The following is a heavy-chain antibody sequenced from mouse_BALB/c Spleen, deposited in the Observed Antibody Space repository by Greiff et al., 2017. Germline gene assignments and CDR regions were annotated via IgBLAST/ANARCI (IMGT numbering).Heavy chain of an antibody. CDR1: GYGFSSYW. CDR2: IYPGDGDT. J-gene: IGHJ4*01. D-gene: IGHD2-4*01. V-gene: IGHV1-80*01. CDR3: ARRGDYDDGYYAMDY. Sequence: VQLQQSGAELVRPGSSVKISCKASGYGFSSYWMNWVKQRPGQGLEWIGQIYPGDGDTNYNGKFKGKATLTADKSSSTAYMQLSSLTSEDSAVYFCARRGDYDDGYYAMDYWGQGTSVTVSS.